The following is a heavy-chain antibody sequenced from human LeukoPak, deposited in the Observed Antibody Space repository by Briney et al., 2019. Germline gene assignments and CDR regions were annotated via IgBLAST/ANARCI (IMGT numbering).Heavy chain of an antibody. CDR3: TAGSGSYRIDY. V-gene: IGHV3-33*01. D-gene: IGHD3-10*01. J-gene: IGHJ4*02. Sequence: GKSLRLSCAASGFTFSSYGMHWVRQAPGKGLEWLAVIWYDGGNKYYADSVKDRFTISRDNSKNTLYLQMNSPRAEDTAVYYCTAGSGSYRIDYWGQGTLVIVSS. CDR2: IWYDGGNK. CDR1: GFTFSSYG.